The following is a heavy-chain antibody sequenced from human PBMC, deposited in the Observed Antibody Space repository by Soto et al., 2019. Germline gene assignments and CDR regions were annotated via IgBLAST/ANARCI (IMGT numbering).Heavy chain of an antibody. CDR3: ARDLPPFYLPEQNFDY. D-gene: IGHD3-16*01. CDR1: GFTFSSYG. Sequence: GGSLRLSCAASGFTFSSYGMHWVRQAPGKGLEWVAVIWYDGSNKYYADSVKGRFTISRDNSKNTLYLQMNSLRAEDTAVYYCARDLPPFYLPEQNFDYWGQGTLVTVSS. CDR2: IWYDGSNK. V-gene: IGHV3-33*01. J-gene: IGHJ4*02.